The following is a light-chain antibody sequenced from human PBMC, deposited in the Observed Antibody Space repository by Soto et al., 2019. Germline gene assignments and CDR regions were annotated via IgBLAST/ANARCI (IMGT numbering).Light chain of an antibody. CDR2: DAS. CDR1: QSLSSSS. CDR3: QQYDTSPT. Sequence: TLSCRASQSLSSSSLAWYQQKPGQAPRLLIYDASSRATGIPDRFSGSGSGTDFTLTISRLEPEDFAVYHCQQYDTSPTFGQGTKVDIK. V-gene: IGKV3-20*01. J-gene: IGKJ1*01.